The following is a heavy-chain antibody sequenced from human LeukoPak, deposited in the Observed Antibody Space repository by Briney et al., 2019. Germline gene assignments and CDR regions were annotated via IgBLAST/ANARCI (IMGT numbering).Heavy chain of an antibody. V-gene: IGHV3-23*01. D-gene: IGHD2-2*03. J-gene: IGHJ4*02. CDR2: ISGSGRST. CDR3: AKLGYCSSTSCHDYFDY. Sequence: GGSLRLSCAGSGFTFNTSAMSWVRQAPGKGLEWVSAISGSGRSTYYADSVKGRFTISRDNSKNTLYLRMNSLRAEDTAVYYCAKLGYCSSTSCHDYFDYWGQGTLVTVSS. CDR1: GFTFNTSA.